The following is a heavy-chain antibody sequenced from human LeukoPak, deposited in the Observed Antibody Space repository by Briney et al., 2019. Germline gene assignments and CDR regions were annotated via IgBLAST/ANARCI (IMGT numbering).Heavy chain of an antibody. D-gene: IGHD3-3*01. Sequence: PGGSLRLSCAASGFTFSNAWMSWVRQAPGKGLEWVGRIKSKTDGGTTDYAAPVKGRFTISRGDSKNALYLQMNSLKTEDTAVYYCTTLSDYDFWSGYPYYFDYWGQGTLVTVSS. CDR3: TTLSDYDFWSGYPYYFDY. CDR1: GFTFSNAW. CDR2: IKSKTDGGTT. J-gene: IGHJ4*02. V-gene: IGHV3-15*01.